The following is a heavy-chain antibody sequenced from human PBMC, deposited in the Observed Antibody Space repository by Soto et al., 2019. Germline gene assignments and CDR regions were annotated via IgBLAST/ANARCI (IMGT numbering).Heavy chain of an antibody. V-gene: IGHV1-69*01. CDR1: GGTFSSYA. CDR3: ARKEITMVRGVIITGSYYYGMDV. CDR2: IIPIFGTA. D-gene: IGHD3-10*01. J-gene: IGHJ6*02. Sequence: SVKVSCKASGGTFSSYAISWVRQAPGQGLEWMGGIIPIFGTANYAQKFQGRVTITADESTSTAYMELSSLRSEDTAVYYCARKEITMVRGVIITGSYYYGMDVWGQGTTVTVSS.